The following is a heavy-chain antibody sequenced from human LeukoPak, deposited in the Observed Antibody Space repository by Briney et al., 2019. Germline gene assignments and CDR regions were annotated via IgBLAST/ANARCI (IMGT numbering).Heavy chain of an antibody. Sequence: SETLSLTCTVSGGSISSSTYYWGWIRQPPGKGLEWIGSIYYSGSTYYNPSLKSRVTISVDTSKNQFSLKLSSVTAADTAVYYCARYGVTMPPKFDYWGQGTLVTVSS. V-gene: IGHV4-39*07. CDR2: IYYSGST. D-gene: IGHD5-18*01. CDR1: GGSISSSTYY. CDR3: ARYGVTMPPKFDY. J-gene: IGHJ4*02.